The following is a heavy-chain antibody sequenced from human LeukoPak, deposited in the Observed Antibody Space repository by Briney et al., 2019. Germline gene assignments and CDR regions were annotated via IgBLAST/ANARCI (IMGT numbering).Heavy chain of an antibody. CDR1: GFTFSDYS. CDR3: ATRVPPPRQYYYGSGSRSTHYYYGMDV. D-gene: IGHD3-10*01. Sequence: GGSLRLSCAASGFTFSDYSMEWVRQAPGKGLEWVSVIYSGGSTYYADSVKGRFTISRDNSKNTLYLQMNSLRAEDTAVYYCATRVPPPRQYYYGSGSRSTHYYYGMDVWGQGTTVTVSS. J-gene: IGHJ6*02. V-gene: IGHV3-66*01. CDR2: IYSGGST.